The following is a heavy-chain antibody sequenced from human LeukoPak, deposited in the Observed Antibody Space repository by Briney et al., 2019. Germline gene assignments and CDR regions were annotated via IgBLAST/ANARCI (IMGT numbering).Heavy chain of an antibody. V-gene: IGHV3-30*18. CDR1: GFTFSSYG. D-gene: IGHD1-26*01. Sequence: PGGSLRLSCAASGFTFSSYGMHWVRQAPGKGLEWVAVISCDGSNKYYADSVKGRFTISRDNSKNTLYLQMNSLRAEDTAVYYCAKVGSYYYYMDVWGKGTTVTVSS. J-gene: IGHJ6*03. CDR2: ISCDGSNK. CDR3: AKVGSYYYYMDV.